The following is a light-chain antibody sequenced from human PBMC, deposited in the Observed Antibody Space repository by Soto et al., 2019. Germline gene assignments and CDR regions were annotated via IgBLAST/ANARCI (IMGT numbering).Light chain of an antibody. Sequence: QSDLTQHASVSGSPGQSITLSCTGTGSDVGGYNYVSWYQQHPGKAPKLMIYDVSNRPSGVSNRFSGSKSGNTASLTISGLQAEDEADYYCSSYTSSSTLLYVFGTGTKVTVL. CDR3: SSYTSSSTLLYV. CDR1: GSDVGGYNY. CDR2: DVS. V-gene: IGLV2-14*01. J-gene: IGLJ1*01.